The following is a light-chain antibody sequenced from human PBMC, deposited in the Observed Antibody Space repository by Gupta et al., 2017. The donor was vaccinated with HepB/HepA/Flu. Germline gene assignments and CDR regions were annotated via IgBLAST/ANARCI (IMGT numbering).Light chain of an antibody. CDR1: SSSIGKNY. V-gene: IGLV1-51*02. J-gene: IGLJ3*02. CDR2: EDN. Sequence: HSVLTQPPSVSAAPGQKVTISCPGSSSSIGKNYVSWYRQLTGTAPKLLVSEDNKRPSGIPDRIFASKYGTSATLAITGVQTGDEADYYCGVWDSSLSDWVFGGGTKLTVL. CDR3: GVWDSSLSDWV.